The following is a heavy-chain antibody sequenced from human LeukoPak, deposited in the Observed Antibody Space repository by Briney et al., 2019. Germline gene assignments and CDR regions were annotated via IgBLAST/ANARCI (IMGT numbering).Heavy chain of an antibody. CDR1: GFTFSSYS. Sequence: PGGSLRLSCVVSGFTFSSYSMNWVRQAPGKGLEWVSSISSSSSYIYYTDSVKGRFTISRDNAENSLYLQMNSLRAEDTAVYYCASHGGIQLWPPTYWGQGTLVTVSS. D-gene: IGHD5-18*01. CDR3: ASHGGIQLWPPTY. J-gene: IGHJ4*02. CDR2: ISSSSSYI. V-gene: IGHV3-21*01.